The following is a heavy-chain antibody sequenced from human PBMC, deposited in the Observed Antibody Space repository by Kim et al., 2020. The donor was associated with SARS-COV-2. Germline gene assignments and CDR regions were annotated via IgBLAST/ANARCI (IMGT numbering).Heavy chain of an antibody. J-gene: IGHJ4*02. D-gene: IGHD3-22*01. CDR3: ARDQGDEWGYYDSSGYHYFDY. Sequence: SETLSLTCTVSGGSISSSSYYWGWIRQPPGKGLEWIGSIYYSGSTYYNPSLKSRVTISVDTSKNQFSLKLSSVTAADTAVYYCARDQGDEWGYYDSSGYHYFDYWGQGTLVTVSS. CDR1: GGSISSSSYY. V-gene: IGHV4-39*07. CDR2: IYYSGST.